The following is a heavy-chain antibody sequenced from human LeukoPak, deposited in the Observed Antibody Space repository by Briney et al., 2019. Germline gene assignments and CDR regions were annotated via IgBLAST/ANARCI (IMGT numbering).Heavy chain of an antibody. CDR3: AKELIAVAGTFDY. CDR1: GGSISSYY. J-gene: IGHJ4*02. V-gene: IGHV3-23*01. CDR2: FSGSGGST. D-gene: IGHD6-19*01. Sequence: ETLSLTCTVSGGSISSYYWSWVRQAPGKGLEWVSAFSGSGGSTYYADSVKGRFTISRDDSKNTLYLQMNSLRAEDTAVYYCAKELIAVAGTFDYWGQGTLVTVSS.